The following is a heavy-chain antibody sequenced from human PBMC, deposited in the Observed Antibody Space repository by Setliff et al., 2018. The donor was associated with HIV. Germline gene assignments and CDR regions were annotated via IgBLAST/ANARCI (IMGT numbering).Heavy chain of an antibody. CDR2: ISYDGSDK. Sequence: GGSLRLSCGASGFSFSSYSMNWVRQAPGKGLEWVAVISYDGSDKYYADSVKGRFTISRDNSKNTLYLQMNSLRAEDTAVYYCAKDAGSYSYVHEYFQHWGQGTLVTVSS. CDR3: AKDAGSYSYVHEYFQH. V-gene: IGHV3-30*18. CDR1: GFSFSSYS. D-gene: IGHD5-18*01. J-gene: IGHJ1*01.